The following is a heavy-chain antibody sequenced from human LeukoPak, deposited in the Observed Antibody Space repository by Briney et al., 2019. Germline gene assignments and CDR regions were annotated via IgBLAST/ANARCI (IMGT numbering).Heavy chain of an antibody. J-gene: IGHJ3*02. CDR1: GGSISRYY. D-gene: IGHD3-16*02. CDR3: ARPRSYVWGSYRFSAFDI. CDR2: IYTSGST. V-gene: IGHV4-4*07. Sequence: SETLSLTCTVSGGSISRYYWSWLRQPAGKGLEWIGRIYTSGSTNYNPSLKSRVTMSVDTSKNQFSLKLSSVTAADTAVYYCARPRSYVWGSYRFSAFDIWGQGTMVTVSS.